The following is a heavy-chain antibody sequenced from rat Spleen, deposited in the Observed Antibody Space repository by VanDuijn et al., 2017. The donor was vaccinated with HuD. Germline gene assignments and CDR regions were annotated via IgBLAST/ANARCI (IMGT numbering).Heavy chain of an antibody. CDR2: INFDGNRT. CDR3: ARALGVYSSYTGYVMDA. V-gene: IGHV5-29*01. D-gene: IGHD1-2*01. Sequence: EVQLVESDGGLVQPGRSLKLSCAASGFTFSDYYMAWVRQAPTKGLECVATINFDGNRTYYRDSVKGRFTISRDNATSTLYLQMDSLRSEDTATYYCARALGVYSSYTGYVMDAWGQGASVTVSS. J-gene: IGHJ4*01. CDR1: GFTFSDYY.